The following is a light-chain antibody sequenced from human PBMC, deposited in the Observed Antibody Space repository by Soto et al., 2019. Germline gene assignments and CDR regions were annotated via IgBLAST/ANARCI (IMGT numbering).Light chain of an antibody. Sequence: IVVTQSPATLSLSPGERATLSCRASQTVSGSYLAWYQHKPGQAPRLLIYGEFSRATGIPDRFSGSGSGTDFTLTISRLEPEDFAVYSCQHYGSSQEWTFGQGTKVDIK. CDR3: QHYGSSQEWT. J-gene: IGKJ1*01. CDR1: QTVSGSY. V-gene: IGKV3-20*01. CDR2: GEF.